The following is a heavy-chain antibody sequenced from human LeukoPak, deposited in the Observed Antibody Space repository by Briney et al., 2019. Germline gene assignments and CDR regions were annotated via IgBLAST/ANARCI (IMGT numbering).Heavy chain of an antibody. CDR3: ARGSHDVTMIVVVMTAVSYYLDV. D-gene: IGHD3-22*01. V-gene: IGHV4-34*01. Sequence: SETLYFTCAVYGGSFSGYYWTWIRQTPEKGREWIGEMNPIGSTSYNPSLKSRVTISVDTSKNQFSLKLSSVTAADTAVYYCARGSHDVTMIVVVMTAVSYYLDVWGKGTTVTVS. CDR1: GGSFSGYY. J-gene: IGHJ6*03. CDR2: MNPIGST.